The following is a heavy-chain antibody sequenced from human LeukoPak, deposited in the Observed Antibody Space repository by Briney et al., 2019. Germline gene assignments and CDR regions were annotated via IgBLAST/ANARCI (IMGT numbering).Heavy chain of an antibody. CDR2: IDGSGDNR. Sequence: GGSLTLSCAASGFTFKNYAMSWVRQAPGKGLEWVSSIDGSGDNRYYADSVKGRFTISRDNSGNTLYLQLRGLGAEDTATYYCAKVQMSTRWTFDFWGQGSLVTVSS. CDR3: AKVQMSTRWTFDF. CDR1: GFTFKNYA. D-gene: IGHD2-2*01. J-gene: IGHJ4*02. V-gene: IGHV3-23*01.